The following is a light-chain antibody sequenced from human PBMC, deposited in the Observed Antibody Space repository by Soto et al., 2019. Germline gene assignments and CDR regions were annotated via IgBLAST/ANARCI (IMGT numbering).Light chain of an antibody. CDR1: QSISSN. J-gene: IGKJ1*01. CDR2: GES. V-gene: IGKV3-15*01. CDR3: QQYNNWPRT. Sequence: EIVMTQSPATLSVSPGERATLSCRASQSISSNLAWYQQKPGQAPRLLIYGESSRATGIPARFSGSGSGTEFTLTISSLQSEDFAVYYCQQYNNWPRTFXQGTKADIK.